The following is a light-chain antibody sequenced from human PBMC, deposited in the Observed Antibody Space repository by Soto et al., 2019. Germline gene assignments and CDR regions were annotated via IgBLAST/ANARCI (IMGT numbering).Light chain of an antibody. J-gene: IGKJ1*01. V-gene: IGKV3-15*01. Sequence: EMVMTQSPATLSVSPGERATLSCRASRSVSSKLAWYQQKPGQAPRLLIYAASTRATGIPARFSGSGSGTDFTLTISSLQSEDFAVYFCQQHNTWPWTFGQGTKVEIK. CDR1: RSVSSK. CDR3: QQHNTWPWT. CDR2: AAS.